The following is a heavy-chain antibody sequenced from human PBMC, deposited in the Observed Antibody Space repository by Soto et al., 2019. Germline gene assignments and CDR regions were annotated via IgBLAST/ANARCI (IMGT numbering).Heavy chain of an antibody. J-gene: IGHJ4*02. CDR3: GRELGGNYTSSFGF. V-gene: IGHV1-69*13. CDR1: GGTFSSYA. CDR2: IIPIFGTA. Sequence: ASVKVSCKASGGTFSSYASSWVRQPPGQGLEWMGGIIPIFGTANYAQKFQGRVTITADESTSTAYMELSSLRSEDTAVYYCGRELGGNYTSSFGFWGQGTPVPVSS. D-gene: IGHD1-7*01.